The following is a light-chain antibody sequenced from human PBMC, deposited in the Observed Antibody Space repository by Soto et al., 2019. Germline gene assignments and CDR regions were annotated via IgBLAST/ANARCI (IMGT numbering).Light chain of an antibody. V-gene: IGKV1-12*01. CDR3: HQARSFPRT. CDR1: QVISSW. CDR2: KAS. Sequence: DIQMTQSPSSVSASVGDTVTITCRASQVISSWLAWYQHKPGRAPKLIIYKASNLQTGVPSRFSGSGSETDLNFTLTISNLQPEDFATYYCHQARSFPRTFGGGTKVEIK. J-gene: IGKJ4*01.